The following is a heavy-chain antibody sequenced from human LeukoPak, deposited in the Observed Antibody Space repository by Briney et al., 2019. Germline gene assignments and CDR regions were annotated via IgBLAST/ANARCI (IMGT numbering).Heavy chain of an antibody. J-gene: IGHJ5*01. Sequence: SETLSLTCTVSGGSISSSSYYWGWIRQPPGKGLEWIGSTSYSGSTYYNPSLKSRVTISVDTSKNQFSLKLSSVTAADTAFYYCARRAYDSSSIGSWGQGTLVTVSS. CDR3: ARRAYDSSSIGS. D-gene: IGHD3-22*01. CDR1: GGSISSSSYY. V-gene: IGHV4-39*01. CDR2: TSYSGST.